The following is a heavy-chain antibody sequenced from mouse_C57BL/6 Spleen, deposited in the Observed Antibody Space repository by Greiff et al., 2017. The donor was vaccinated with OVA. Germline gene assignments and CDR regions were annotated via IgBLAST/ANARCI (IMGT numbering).Heavy chain of an antibody. Sequence: VQLQQPGAELVKPGASVKLSCKASGYTFTSYWMHWVKQRPGQGLEWIGMIHPNSGSTNYNEKFKSKATLTVDKSSSTAYMQLSSLTSEDSAVYYCARIPLITTVAFDYWGQGTTLTVSS. V-gene: IGHV1-64*01. CDR2: IHPNSGST. D-gene: IGHD1-1*01. CDR3: ARIPLITTVAFDY. J-gene: IGHJ2*01. CDR1: GYTFTSYW.